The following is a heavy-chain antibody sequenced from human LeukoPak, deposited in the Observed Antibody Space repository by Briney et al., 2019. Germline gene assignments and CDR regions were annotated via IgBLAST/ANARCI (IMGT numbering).Heavy chain of an antibody. CDR3: ARRYYYDSSGYYYYFDY. CDR1: GGSTSRSSHY. CDR2: IYYSGTT. Sequence: SETLSLTCTVSGGSTSRSSHYWVWIRQPPGKGLEWIGTIYYSGTTYYNPSLKSRVSISVDTSKNQFSLKLSSVTAADTAVYHCARRYYYDSSGYYYYFDYWGQGTLVTVSS. J-gene: IGHJ4*02. D-gene: IGHD3-22*01. V-gene: IGHV4-39*01.